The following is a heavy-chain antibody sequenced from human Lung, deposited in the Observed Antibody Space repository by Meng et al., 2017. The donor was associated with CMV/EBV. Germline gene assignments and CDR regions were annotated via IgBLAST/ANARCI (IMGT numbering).Heavy chain of an antibody. J-gene: IGHJ6*02. CDR2: FYSGVST. D-gene: IGHD2-8*02. CDR1: GLNVNNQF. V-gene: IGHV3-66*02. CDR3: ARDMYWNQAYHGMDV. Sequence: GLNVNNQFLTWGRQSPGRVLEWVSTFYSGVSTYYADSVKGRFTISRDSSKTTLYLQMNSLRVEDTAVYYCARDMYWNQAYHGMDVWGQGTTVTVSS.